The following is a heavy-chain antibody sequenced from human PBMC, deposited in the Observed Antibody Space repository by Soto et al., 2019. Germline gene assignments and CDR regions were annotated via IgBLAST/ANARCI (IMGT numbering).Heavy chain of an antibody. CDR1: GGPISSSDYT. CDR2: IYDGGST. D-gene: IGHD3-10*01. V-gene: IGHV4-31*03. J-gene: IGHJ4*02. Sequence: QVQLQESGPGLVKPSQTLSLTCTVSGGPISSSDYTWSWIRQHPGKGLEWIGYIYDGGSTSYNPSLKGRVTISVATSRTQFSRKLGSGTAADTAVYYCGRYGSGSYYPTAFDSGGQGTLVTVSS. CDR3: GRYGSGSYYPTAFDS.